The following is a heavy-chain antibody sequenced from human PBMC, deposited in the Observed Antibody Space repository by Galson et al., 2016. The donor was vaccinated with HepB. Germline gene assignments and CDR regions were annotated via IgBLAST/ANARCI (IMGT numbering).Heavy chain of an antibody. V-gene: IGHV3-20*04. CDR1: GFRFDDFG. Sequence: SLRLSCAASGFRFDDFGMSWVRQVPGKGLEWVSGINWNGSSTGYADSVKGRFTTSRDNAKNSLFLQMNSLRAEDTALYYCVRMDCSGGSCHSYFYYGFDGWGQGTTVTVSS. J-gene: IGHJ6*02. D-gene: IGHD2-15*01. CDR2: INWNGSST. CDR3: VRMDCSGGSCHSYFYYGFDG.